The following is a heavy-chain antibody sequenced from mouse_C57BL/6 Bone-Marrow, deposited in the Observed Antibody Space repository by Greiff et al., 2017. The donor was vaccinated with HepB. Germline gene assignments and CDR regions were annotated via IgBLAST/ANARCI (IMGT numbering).Heavy chain of an antibody. CDR1: GYTFTDYY. D-gene: IGHD3-2*02. CDR2: INPNNGGT. V-gene: IGHV1-26*01. J-gene: IGHJ3*01. Sequence: VQLKESGPELVKPGASVKISCKASGYTFTDYYMNWVKQSHGKSLEWIGDINPNNGGTSYNQKFKGKATLTVDKSSSTAYMELRSLTSEDSAVYYCARPSGAYWGQGTLVTVSA. CDR3: ARPSGAY.